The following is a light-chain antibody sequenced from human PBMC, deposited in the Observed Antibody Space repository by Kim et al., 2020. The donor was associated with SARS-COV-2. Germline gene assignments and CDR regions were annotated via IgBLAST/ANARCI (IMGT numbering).Light chain of an antibody. CDR1: SSDVGGYDY. V-gene: IGLV2-14*03. CDR3: GSYTSTNTRI. J-gene: IGLJ1*01. Sequence: GRSLTISFTGTSSDVGGYDYVSWYQQYPGKAPQVIVYAVSRRPSGVSNRFSGSKSGSTASLTISGLRAEDEADYYCGSYTSTNTRIFGTGTKVTVL. CDR2: AVS.